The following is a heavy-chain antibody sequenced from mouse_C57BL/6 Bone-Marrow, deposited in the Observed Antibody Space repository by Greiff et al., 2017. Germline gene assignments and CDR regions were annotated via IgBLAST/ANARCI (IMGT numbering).Heavy chain of an antibody. V-gene: IGHV5-4*03. CDR3: ARDEGGTAQEKFAD. CDR2: ISAGGSYT. Sequence: EVKLLQSGAGLVKPGGSLKLSCTASGFTFSSYAMSWVRQTPAKRLEWIGTISAGGSYTYYLDKVKGRFTFSRDKAKNNAYLRRSHLKSEDTAMYYCARDEGGTAQEKFADWGPGTLVTVSA. CDR1: GFTFSSYA. D-gene: IGHD3-2*02. J-gene: IGHJ3*01.